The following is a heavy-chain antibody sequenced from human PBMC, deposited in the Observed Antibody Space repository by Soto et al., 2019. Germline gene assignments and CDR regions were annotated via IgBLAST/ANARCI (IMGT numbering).Heavy chain of an antibody. J-gene: IGHJ5*02. CDR2: IYYSGST. CDR3: AREGEWYDSSWYAFDP. Sequence: SETLSLTCTVSGGSISSGDYYWSWIRQPPGKGLEWIGYIYYSGSTYYNPSLKSRVTISVATSKNQFSLKLSSVTAADTAVYYCAREGEWYDSSWYAFDPWGQGTLVTVSS. D-gene: IGHD6-13*01. V-gene: IGHV4-30-4*01. CDR1: GGSISSGDYY.